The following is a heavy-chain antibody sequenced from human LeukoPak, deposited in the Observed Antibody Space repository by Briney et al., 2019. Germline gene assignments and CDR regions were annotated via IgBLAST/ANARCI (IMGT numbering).Heavy chain of an antibody. D-gene: IGHD2-2*02. V-gene: IGHV3-23*01. CDR1: GFTFSSYA. CDR2: ISGSGGST. Sequence: GGSLRLSCAVSGFTFSSYAMSWVRQAPGKGLEWVSAISGSGGSTYYADSVKGRFTISRDNSKNTLYLQMNSLRAEHTAVYYCAKTGPPCSSTSCYTCYYYMDVWGKGTTVTVSS. J-gene: IGHJ6*03. CDR3: AKTGPPCSSTSCYTCYYYMDV.